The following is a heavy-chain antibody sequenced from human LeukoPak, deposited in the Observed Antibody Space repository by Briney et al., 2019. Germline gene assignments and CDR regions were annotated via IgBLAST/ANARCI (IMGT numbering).Heavy chain of an antibody. CDR1: GGSISSSSYY. J-gene: IGHJ4*02. CDR2: IYYSGGT. Sequence: SETLSLTCTVSGGSISSSSYYWGWIRQPPGKGLEWIGSIYYSGGTYYNPSLKSRVTISVDTSKNQFSLKLSSVTAADTAVYYCASGIAEDYFDYWGQGTLVTVSS. V-gene: IGHV4-39*01. CDR3: ASGIAEDYFDY. D-gene: IGHD6-13*01.